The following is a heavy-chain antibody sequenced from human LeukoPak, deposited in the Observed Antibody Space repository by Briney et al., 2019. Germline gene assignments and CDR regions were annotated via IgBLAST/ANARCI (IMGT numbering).Heavy chain of an antibody. D-gene: IGHD5-24*01. V-gene: IGHV3-7*01. J-gene: IGHJ4*02. CDR3: ARREMATITDY. CDR1: GFTFKNYW. CDR2: INQDGSEK. Sequence: GSLRLSCAASGFTFKNYWMSWVRQAPGKGLEWVANINQDGSEKYYVDSVKGRFTISRDNAKNSLYLQMNSLRAEDTAVYYCARREMATITDYWGQGTLVTVSS.